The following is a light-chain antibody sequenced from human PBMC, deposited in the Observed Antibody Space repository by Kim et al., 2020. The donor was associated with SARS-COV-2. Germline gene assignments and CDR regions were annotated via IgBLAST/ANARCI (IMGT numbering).Light chain of an antibody. V-gene: IGKV1-33*01. J-gene: IGKJ2*01. Sequence: DIQMTQSPSSLSASVGDRVTITCQASQDISDFLSWYQQKPGKAPTLLIYEASNLETGVPSRFSGSGSGTDFSFTISSVQPEDFATYYCQQYGDLPPNTFGQGPSWRS. CDR1: QDISDF. CDR2: EAS. CDR3: QQYGDLPPNT.